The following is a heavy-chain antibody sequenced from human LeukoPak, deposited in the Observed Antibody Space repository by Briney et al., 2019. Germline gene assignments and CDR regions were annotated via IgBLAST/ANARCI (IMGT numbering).Heavy chain of an antibody. Sequence: GGSLRLSCAASGFTVSSNYMSWVRQAPGKGLEWVSVIYSGGSTYYADSVKGRFTVSRDNSKNTLYLQMNSLRAEDTAVYYCARDPRFGELPHYYYGMDVWGKGTTVTVSS. J-gene: IGHJ6*04. CDR2: IYSGGST. CDR3: ARDPRFGELPHYYYGMDV. CDR1: GFTVSSNY. V-gene: IGHV3-53*01. D-gene: IGHD3-10*02.